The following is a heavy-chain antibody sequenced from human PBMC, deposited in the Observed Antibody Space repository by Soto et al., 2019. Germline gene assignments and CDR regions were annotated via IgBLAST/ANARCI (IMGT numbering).Heavy chain of an antibody. CDR3: ARGGIRSYYDFWSGYSHWFDP. CDR1: CYTFTSNG. Sequence: ASVKVSCKASCYTFTSNGISWVRQAPGQGLERMGWISAYNGNTNYAQKLQGRVTMTTDTSTSTAYMELRSLRSDDTAVYYCARGGIRSYYDFWSGYSHWFDPWGQGTLVTVSS. D-gene: IGHD3-3*01. J-gene: IGHJ5*02. CDR2: ISAYNGNT. V-gene: IGHV1-18*01.